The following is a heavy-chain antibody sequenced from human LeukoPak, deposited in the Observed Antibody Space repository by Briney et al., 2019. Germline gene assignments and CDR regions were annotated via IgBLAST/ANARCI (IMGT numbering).Heavy chain of an antibody. Sequence: PGGSLRLSCAASGFTFSSYSMNWVRQAPGKGLEWVSYISSSSSTIYYADSVKGRFTTSRDNAKNSLYLQMNSLRAEDTAVYYCARDVAAADYWGQGTLVTVSS. CDR2: ISSSSSTI. V-gene: IGHV3-48*01. CDR1: GFTFSSYS. D-gene: IGHD6-13*01. J-gene: IGHJ4*02. CDR3: ARDVAAADY.